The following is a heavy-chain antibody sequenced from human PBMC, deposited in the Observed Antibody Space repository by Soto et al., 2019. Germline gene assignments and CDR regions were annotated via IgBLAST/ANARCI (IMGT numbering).Heavy chain of an antibody. CDR2: ISGSGGST. CDR3: AKSQRYDFWSGYYRSDYYYYYYMDV. D-gene: IGHD3-3*01. Sequence: EVQLLESGGGLVQPGGSPRLSCAASGFTFSSYAMSWVRQAPGKGLEWVSAISGSGGSTYYADSVKGRFTISRDNSKNTLYLQMNSLRAEDTAVYYCAKSQRYDFWSGYYRSDYYYYYYMDVWGKGTTVTVSS. J-gene: IGHJ6*03. CDR1: GFTFSSYA. V-gene: IGHV3-23*01.